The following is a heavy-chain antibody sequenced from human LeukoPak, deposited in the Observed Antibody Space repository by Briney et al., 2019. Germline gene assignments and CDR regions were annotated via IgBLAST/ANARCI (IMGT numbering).Heavy chain of an antibody. J-gene: IGHJ5*02. CDR3: AKDSSSWSMSWFDP. Sequence: AGRSLRLSCAASGFTFDDYAMHWVRQAPGKGLEWVSGISWNSGSIGYADSVKGRFTISRDNAKNSLYLQMNSLRAEDTALYYCAKDSSSWSMSWFDPWGQGTLVTVSS. CDR1: GFTFDDYA. V-gene: IGHV3-9*01. CDR2: ISWNSGSI. D-gene: IGHD6-13*01.